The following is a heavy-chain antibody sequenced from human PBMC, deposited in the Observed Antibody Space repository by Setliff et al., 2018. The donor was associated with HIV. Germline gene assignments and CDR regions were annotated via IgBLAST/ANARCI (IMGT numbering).Heavy chain of an antibody. CDR1: GYTFTSHT. Sequence: AASVKVSCKASGYTFTSHTIHWVRQAPGQGLEWMGWINTGNGNTKYSQKFQDRVTITRDTSASTGYMEVNSLRPEDTAVYYCARDRIPKRGYTYREPDFDSWGQGTLVTVS. J-gene: IGHJ4*02. CDR2: INTGNGNT. D-gene: IGHD3-16*02. V-gene: IGHV1-3*04. CDR3: ARDRIPKRGYTYREPDFDS.